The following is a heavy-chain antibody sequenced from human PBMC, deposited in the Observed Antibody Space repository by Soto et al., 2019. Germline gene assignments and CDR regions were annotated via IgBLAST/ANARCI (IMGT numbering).Heavy chain of an antibody. CDR2: TYYRSKWYN. CDR1: GYSVSSNSAA. J-gene: IGHJ5*02. V-gene: IGHV6-1*01. Sequence: SHTLSLTCAISGYSVSSNSAAWNWIRQSPSRGLEWLGRTYYRSKWYNDYAVSVKSRITINPDTSKNQFSLQLNSVTPEDTAVYYCARDRRVAVAGTRGGWFDPWGQGTLVTVSS. D-gene: IGHD6-19*01. CDR3: ARDRRVAVAGTRGGWFDP.